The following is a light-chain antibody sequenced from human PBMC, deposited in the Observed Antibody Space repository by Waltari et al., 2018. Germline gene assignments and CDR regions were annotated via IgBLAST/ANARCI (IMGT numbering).Light chain of an antibody. CDR3: QQRRSWPIT. CDR2: DAT. Sequence: IVLTQSPATLSLSPGERATLSCRASQSLSSYFVRYQQKPGTAPRLLIYDATNRATGIPARFSGSGSETDFTLTISSLEPEDFAVYYCQQRRSWPITFGQGTRLEIK. CDR1: QSLSSY. V-gene: IGKV3-11*01. J-gene: IGKJ5*01.